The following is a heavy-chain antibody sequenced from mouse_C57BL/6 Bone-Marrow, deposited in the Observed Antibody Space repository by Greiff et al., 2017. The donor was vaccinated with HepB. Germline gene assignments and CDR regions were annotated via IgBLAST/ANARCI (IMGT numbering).Heavy chain of an antibody. Sequence: QVQLQQSGTELVKPGASVKLSCKASGYTFTSYWMHWVKQRPGQGLEWIGNINPSNGGTNYNEKFKSKATLTVDKSSSTAYMQLSSLTSEDSAVYYCARLRGYGSSYTWYFDVWGTGTTVTVSS. D-gene: IGHD1-1*01. CDR1: GYTFTSYW. CDR2: INPSNGGT. CDR3: ARLRGYGSSYTWYFDV. J-gene: IGHJ1*03. V-gene: IGHV1-53*01.